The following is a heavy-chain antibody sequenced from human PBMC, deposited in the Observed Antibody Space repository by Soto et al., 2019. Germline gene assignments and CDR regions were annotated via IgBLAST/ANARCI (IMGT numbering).Heavy chain of an antibody. CDR3: ARHNFGVVINPNWFDP. Sequence: SETLSLTCTVSGGSISSSSYYWGWIRQPPGKGLEWIGSIYYSGSTYYNPSLKSRVTISVDTSKNQFSLKLSSVTAADTAVYYCARHNFGVVINPNWFDPWGQGTLVTVS. CDR2: IYYSGST. D-gene: IGHD3-3*01. CDR1: GGSISSSSYY. V-gene: IGHV4-39*01. J-gene: IGHJ5*02.